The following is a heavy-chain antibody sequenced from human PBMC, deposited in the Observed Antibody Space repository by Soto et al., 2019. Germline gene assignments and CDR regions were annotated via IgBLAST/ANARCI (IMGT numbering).Heavy chain of an antibody. Sequence: SVKVSCKASGGTFSSYAISWVRQAPGQGLEWMGGIIPIFGTANYAQKFQGRVTITADKSTSTAYMELSSLRSEDTAVYYCAKAKESGSYYAWDFDYWGHGTRVTFXS. D-gene: IGHD1-26*01. CDR1: GGTFSSYA. CDR3: AKAKESGSYYAWDFDY. J-gene: IGHJ4*01. CDR2: IIPIFGTA. V-gene: IGHV1-69*06.